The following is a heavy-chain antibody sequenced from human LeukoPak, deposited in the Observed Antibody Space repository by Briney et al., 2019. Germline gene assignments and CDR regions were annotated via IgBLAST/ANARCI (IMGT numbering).Heavy chain of an antibody. J-gene: IGHJ4*02. D-gene: IGHD2-21*02. V-gene: IGHV3-33*01. CDR3: ARADCGGDCYVDF. CDR1: RFTCSTYG. Sequence: PGGSLRLSCATARFTCSTYGMNWVRQAPGKGLEWVAAIWYDGTTKYYADSVKGRFSISRDNSRNIVYLHLSSLGSEDTAAYFCARADCGGDCYVDFWGQGTLFTVSS. CDR2: IWYDGTTK.